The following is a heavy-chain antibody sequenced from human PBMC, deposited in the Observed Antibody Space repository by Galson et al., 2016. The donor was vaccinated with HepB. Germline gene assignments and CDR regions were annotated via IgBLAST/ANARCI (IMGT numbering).Heavy chain of an antibody. CDR3: AKTHYSGTYLD. CDR2: ISFSGST. D-gene: IGHD1-26*01. V-gene: IGHV4-31*03. J-gene: IGHJ4*02. CDR1: GGSIRSGDYY. Sequence: TLSLTCTVSGGSIRSGDYYWSWIRQHPGKGLEWIGYISFSGSTYYNPSLKSRVTISVDTSKNQFSLRLSSVTAADTAVYNCAKTHYSGTYLDWGQGTLVTVSS.